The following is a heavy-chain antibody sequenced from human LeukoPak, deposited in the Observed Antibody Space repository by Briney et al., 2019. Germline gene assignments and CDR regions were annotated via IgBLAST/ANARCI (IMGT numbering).Heavy chain of an antibody. Sequence: PGGSLRLSCAASGFIFNNYAMSWARQAPGKGLEWVSRISSTGGGTYYADSVKGRFTISRDNSKSTLYLQMNSLRAEDTAVYYCAKGRYYFDYWGQGTLVTVSS. CDR3: AKGRYYFDY. V-gene: IGHV3-23*01. CDR2: ISSTGGGT. J-gene: IGHJ4*02. CDR1: GFIFNNYA.